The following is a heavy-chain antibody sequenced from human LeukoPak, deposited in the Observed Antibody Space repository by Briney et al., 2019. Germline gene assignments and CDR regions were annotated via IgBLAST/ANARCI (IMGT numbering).Heavy chain of an antibody. V-gene: IGHV4-59*01. CDR1: GASLSTYD. J-gene: IGHJ4*02. CDR2: IYYGGTT. CDR3: VGDYGPGIYRFDY. D-gene: IGHD3-10*01. Sequence: SETLSLTCTVSGASLSTYDWSWIRQPPGKGLEWIGYIYYGGTTVYNPSIKSRVTIALATSKNPLYLRLNSVTSADTAVYYCVGDYGPGIYRFDYWGQGILVTVSS.